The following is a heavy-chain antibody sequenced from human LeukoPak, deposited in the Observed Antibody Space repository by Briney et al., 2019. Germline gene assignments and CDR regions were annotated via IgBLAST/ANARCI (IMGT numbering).Heavy chain of an antibody. CDR3: VRSAFLTTEFYFDY. CDR1: GFTFSSYA. J-gene: IGHJ4*02. Sequence: GGSLRLSCAASGFTFSSYAMHWVRQAPGKGLEWVAVISYDGSNKYYADSVKGRFTISRDNSKNTLYLQMNSLRAEDTAVYYCVRSAFLTTEFYFDYWGQGTLVTVSS. V-gene: IGHV3-30-3*01. D-gene: IGHD4-11*01. CDR2: ISYDGSNK.